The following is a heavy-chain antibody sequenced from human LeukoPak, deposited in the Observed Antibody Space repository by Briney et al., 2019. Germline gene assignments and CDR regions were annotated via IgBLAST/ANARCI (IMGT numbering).Heavy chain of an antibody. V-gene: IGHV3-23*01. CDR2: ISGSGGST. Sequence: GGSLRLSCAASGFTFSTYGMSWVRQAPGKGLEWVSAISGSGGSTYYADSVKGRFTISRDNSKNTLYLQMNSLRAEDTAVYYCAKDLLNYYDSSDYWGQGTLVTVSS. J-gene: IGHJ4*02. CDR1: GFTFSTYG. CDR3: AKDLLNYYDSSDY. D-gene: IGHD3-22*01.